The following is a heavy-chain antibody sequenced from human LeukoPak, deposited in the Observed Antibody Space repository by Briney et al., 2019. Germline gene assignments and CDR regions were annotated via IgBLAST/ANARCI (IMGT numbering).Heavy chain of an antibody. CDR2: INQSGST. V-gene: IGHV4-34*01. J-gene: IGHJ4*02. D-gene: IGHD3-22*01. CDR1: DGSXSGYY. CDR3: ARGSFYYDTSVDY. Sequence: EXLSLTXXVYDGSXSGYYWSWIRQPPGKGLEWIGEINQSGSTNYNPSLKSRVTISVDTSKKQVSLKLSSVTAADTAVYYCARGSFYYDTSVDYWGPGTLGTVSS.